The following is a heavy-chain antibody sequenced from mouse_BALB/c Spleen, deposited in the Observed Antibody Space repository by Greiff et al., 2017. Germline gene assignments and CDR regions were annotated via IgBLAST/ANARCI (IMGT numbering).Heavy chain of an antibody. Sequence: QVQLKESGPGLVAPSQRLSITCTVSGFSLTSYGVHWVRQPPGKGLEWLGVIWAGGSTNYNSALMSRLSISKDNSKSQVFLKMNSLQTDDTAMYYCARPLSTMITTTWFAYWGQGTLVTVSA. CDR1: GFSLTSYG. D-gene: IGHD2-4*01. J-gene: IGHJ3*01. CDR3: ARPLSTMITTTWFAY. CDR2: IWAGGST. V-gene: IGHV2-9*02.